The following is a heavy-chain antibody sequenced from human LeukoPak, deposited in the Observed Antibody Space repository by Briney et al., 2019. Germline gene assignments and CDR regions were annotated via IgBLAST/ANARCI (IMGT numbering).Heavy chain of an antibody. CDR3: ARIYLVYYGSESYKYYFDN. D-gene: IGHD3-10*01. CDR2: IYTSGST. J-gene: IGHJ4*02. Sequence: SETLSLTCTVSGGSISGYYWSWIRQPAGKGLEWIGRIYTSGSTNYNPSLKSPVSISVDTSKNQFSLRLTSVTAADTAVYFCARIYLVYYGSESYKYYFDNWGQGMLVTVSS. CDR1: GGSISGYY. V-gene: IGHV4-4*07.